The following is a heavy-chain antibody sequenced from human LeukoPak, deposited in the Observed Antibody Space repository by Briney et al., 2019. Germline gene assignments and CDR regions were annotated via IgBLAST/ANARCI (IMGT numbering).Heavy chain of an antibody. CDR3: ARRPLPPGGEIY. J-gene: IGHJ4*02. Sequence: SETLSLTCTVSGGSISSSSYYWGWIRQPPGKGLEWIGEINHSGSTNYNPSLKSRVTISVDTSKNQFSLKLSSVTAADTAVYYCARRPLPPGGEIYWGQGTLVTVSS. CDR1: GGSISSSSYY. D-gene: IGHD3-16*01. V-gene: IGHV4-39*07. CDR2: INHSGST.